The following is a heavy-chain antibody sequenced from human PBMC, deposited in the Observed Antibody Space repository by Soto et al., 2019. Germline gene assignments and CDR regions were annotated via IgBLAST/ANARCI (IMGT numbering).Heavy chain of an antibody. CDR3: ARDRGGWEPHFGPFDP. Sequence: GGSLRLSCAASGFTFSSYAMHWVRQAPGKGLEWVAVISYDGSNKYYADSVKGRFTISRDNSKNTLYLQMNSLRAEDTAVYYCARDRGGWEPHFGPFDPWGQGTLVTVSS. CDR2: ISYDGSNK. D-gene: IGHD1-26*01. J-gene: IGHJ5*02. V-gene: IGHV3-30-3*01. CDR1: GFTFSSYA.